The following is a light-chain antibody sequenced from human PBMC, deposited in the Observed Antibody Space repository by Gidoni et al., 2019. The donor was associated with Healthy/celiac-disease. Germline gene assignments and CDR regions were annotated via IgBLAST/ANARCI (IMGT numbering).Light chain of an antibody. CDR2: KAS. V-gene: IGKV1-5*03. CDR3: QQYNSYSYT. CDR1: KSISSW. J-gene: IGKJ2*01. Sequence: DIQMTQSPSTLSASVGDRVTITCRASKSISSWLAWYQQTPGKAPKLLIYKASSLESGVPSRFSGSGSGTEFTLTISSLQPDDFATYYCQQYNSYSYTFGQGTKLEIK.